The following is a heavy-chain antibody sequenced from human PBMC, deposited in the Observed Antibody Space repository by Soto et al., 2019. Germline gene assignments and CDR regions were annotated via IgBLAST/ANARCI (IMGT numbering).Heavy chain of an antibody. V-gene: IGHV4-30-4*02. J-gene: IGHJ4*02. CDR1: GDSVSSVGFH. Sequence: TSETLSLTCTVSGDSVSSVGFHWAWLRRPPGKGLGWIGYIYNGGSTYYRPSLESRMHMSLDASTAYIEVTSLTSEDTAIYYCAREGAHYTPLDHWGQGTLVTVSS. CDR2: IYNGGST. CDR3: AREGAHYTPLDH. D-gene: IGHD2-15*01.